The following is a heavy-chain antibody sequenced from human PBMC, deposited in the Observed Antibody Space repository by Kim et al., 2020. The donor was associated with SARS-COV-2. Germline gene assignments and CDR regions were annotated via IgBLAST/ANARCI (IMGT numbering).Heavy chain of an antibody. Sequence: GGSLRLSCAASGFTVSSYGMHWVRQAPGKGLECVAVISYDGSNKYYADSVKGRFTISRDNSKNTLYLQMNSLRAEDTAVYYCARGGYSYGSPFDYWGQGTLVTVSS. CDR3: ARGGYSYGSPFDY. V-gene: IGHV3-33*05. CDR1: GFTVSSYG. D-gene: IGHD5-18*01. J-gene: IGHJ4*02. CDR2: ISYDGSNK.